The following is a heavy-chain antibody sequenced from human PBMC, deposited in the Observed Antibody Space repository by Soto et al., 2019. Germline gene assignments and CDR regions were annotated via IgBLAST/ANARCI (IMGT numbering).Heavy chain of an antibody. CDR1: GGTFSSYA. CDR3: ASLPDDSSGNEAFDI. D-gene: IGHD3-22*01. Sequence: ASVKVSCKASGGTFSSYAISWVRQAPGQGLEWMGGIIPIFGTANYAQKFQGRVTITADKSTSTAYMELSSLRSEDTAVYYCASLPDDSSGNEAFDIWGQGTMVTVSS. J-gene: IGHJ3*02. V-gene: IGHV1-69*06. CDR2: IIPIFGTA.